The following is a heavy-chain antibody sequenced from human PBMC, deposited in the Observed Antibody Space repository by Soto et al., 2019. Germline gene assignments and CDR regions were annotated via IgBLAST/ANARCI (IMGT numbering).Heavy chain of an antibody. CDR2: IIPIFGTA. CDR1: GGTFSSYA. CDR3: ERARGYSYGNYYYYYYGMDV. J-gene: IGHJ6*02. V-gene: IGHV1-69*13. Sequence: SVKVSCKASGGTFSSYAISWVRQAPGQGLEWMGGIIPIFGTANYAQKFQGRVTITADEYTSTAYMELSSLRSEDTAVYYCERARGYSYGNYYYYYYGMDVWGQ. D-gene: IGHD5-18*01.